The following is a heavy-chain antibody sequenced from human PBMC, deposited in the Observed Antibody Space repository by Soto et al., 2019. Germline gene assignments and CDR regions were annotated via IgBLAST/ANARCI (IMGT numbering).Heavy chain of an antibody. Sequence: GGSLRLSCAASGFTFSSYSMNWVRQAPGKGLEWVSYISSSSSTIYYADSVKGRFTISRDNAKNSLYLQMNSLRDEDTAVYYCARDQYYDSSGYYYGFDYWGQGTLVTVSS. J-gene: IGHJ4*02. CDR1: GFTFSSYS. CDR2: ISSSSSTI. D-gene: IGHD3-22*01. V-gene: IGHV3-48*02. CDR3: ARDQYYDSSGYYYGFDY.